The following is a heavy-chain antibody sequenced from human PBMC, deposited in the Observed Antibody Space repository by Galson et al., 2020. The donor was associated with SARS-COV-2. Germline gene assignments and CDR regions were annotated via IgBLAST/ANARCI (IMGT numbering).Heavy chain of an antibody. CDR2: ISYDGSNK. CDR1: GFTFSSYG. V-gene: IGHV3-30*03. Sequence: GGSLRLSCAASGFTFSSYGMHWVRQAPGKGLEWEAVISYDGSNKYYADSVKGRFTISRDNSKNTLSLQMNSLRPEDTDVYYCARGRSTWYHDAFDIWGQGTMVTVSS. CDR3: ARGRSTWYHDAFDI. J-gene: IGHJ3*02. D-gene: IGHD6-13*01.